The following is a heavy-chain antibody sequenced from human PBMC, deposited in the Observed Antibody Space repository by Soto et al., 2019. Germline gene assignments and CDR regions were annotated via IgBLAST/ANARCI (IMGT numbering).Heavy chain of an antibody. Sequence: GGSLRLSCAASGFTFSSYAMHWVRQAPGKGLEWVAVISYDGSNKYYADSVKGRFTISRDNSKNTLYLQMNSLRAEDTAVYYCARDHGVATLYYYYGMDVWGQGTTVTVSS. CDR1: GFTFSSYA. J-gene: IGHJ6*02. CDR3: ARDHGVATLYYYYGMDV. CDR2: ISYDGSNK. V-gene: IGHV3-30-3*01. D-gene: IGHD5-12*01.